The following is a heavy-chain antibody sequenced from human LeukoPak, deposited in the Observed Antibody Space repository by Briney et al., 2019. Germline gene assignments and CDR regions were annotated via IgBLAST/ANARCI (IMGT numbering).Heavy chain of an antibody. D-gene: IGHD3-10*01. V-gene: IGHV3-23*01. CDR3: AENYGSGSYRSRYYYMDV. CDR1: GFTFSSYA. CDR2: MSGSASST. Sequence: GGSLRLSCAASGFTFSSYAMSWVRQAPGKGLEWVSAMSGSASSTYYADSVKGRFTISRDNSKNTLYLQMNSLRAEDTAVYYCAENYGSGSYRSRYYYMDVWGKGTTVTVSS. J-gene: IGHJ6*03.